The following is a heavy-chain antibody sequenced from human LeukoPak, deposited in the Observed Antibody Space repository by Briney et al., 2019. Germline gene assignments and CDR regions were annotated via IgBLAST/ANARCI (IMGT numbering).Heavy chain of an antibody. D-gene: IGHD3-3*01. J-gene: IGHJ4*02. Sequence: ASVKVSCKASGYTFTGYYMHWVRQAPGQGLEWMGWINPNSGGTNYAQKFQGRVTMTRDPSISTAYMELSRLRSDDTAVYYCARDDNYDFWSGYGYLDYWGQGTLVTVSS. CDR2: INPNSGGT. V-gene: IGHV1-2*02. CDR1: GYTFTGYY. CDR3: ARDDNYDFWSGYGYLDY.